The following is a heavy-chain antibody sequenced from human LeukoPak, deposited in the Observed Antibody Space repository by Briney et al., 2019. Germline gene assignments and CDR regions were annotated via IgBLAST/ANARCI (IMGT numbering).Heavy chain of an antibody. V-gene: IGHV4-61*08. J-gene: IGHJ5*02. CDR1: GGSISSIGYY. CDR2: IYYSGST. D-gene: IGHD3-10*01. CDR3: ARERYYYGSGSFDP. Sequence: SETLSLTCTVSGGSISSIGYYWSWIRQPPGKGLEWIGYIYYSGSTNYNPSLKSRVTISVDTSKNQFSLKLSSVTAADTAVYYCARERYYYGSGSFDPWGQGTLVTVSS.